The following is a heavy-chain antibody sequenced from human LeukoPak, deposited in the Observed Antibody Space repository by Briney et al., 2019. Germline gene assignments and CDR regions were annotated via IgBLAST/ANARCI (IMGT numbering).Heavy chain of an antibody. CDR2: INHSGST. V-gene: IGHV4-34*01. CDR1: GGSFSGYY. D-gene: IGHD6-19*01. CDR3: ASSSGRGGFDI. J-gene: IGHJ3*02. Sequence: SETLSLTCAVYGGSFSGYYWSWIRQPPGKGLEWIGEINHSGSTNYNPSLKSRVTISVDTSKNQFSLKLSSVTAADTAVYYCASSSGRGGFDIWGQGTMVTVSS.